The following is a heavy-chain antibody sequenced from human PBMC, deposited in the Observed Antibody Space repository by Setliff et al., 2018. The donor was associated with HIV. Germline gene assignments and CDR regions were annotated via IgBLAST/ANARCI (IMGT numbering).Heavy chain of an antibody. D-gene: IGHD3-10*01. CDR3: ARDPHYFDY. Sequence: SETLSLTCNVSGDSIKSSTYHWGWIRQSSGKGLEWIGSIAYSGSTSYSPSLKSRVTISVDTSINQFSLRLRSVTAADTAVYYCARDPHYFDYWGQGTQVTVSS. CDR2: IAYSGST. V-gene: IGHV4-39*07. J-gene: IGHJ4*02. CDR1: GDSIKSSTYH.